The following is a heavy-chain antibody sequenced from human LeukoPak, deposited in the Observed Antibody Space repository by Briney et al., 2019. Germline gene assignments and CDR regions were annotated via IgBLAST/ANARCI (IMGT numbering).Heavy chain of an antibody. Sequence: ASVKVSCKASGGTFSSYAISWVRQVPGQGLEWMGGIIPIFGTANYAQKFQGRVTITADESTSTAYMELSSLRSEDTAVYYCARTLNYCSSTSCTWDPVGYWGQGTLVTVSS. D-gene: IGHD2-2*01. CDR1: GGTFSSYA. J-gene: IGHJ4*02. CDR2: IIPIFGTA. CDR3: ARTLNYCSSTSCTWDPVGY. V-gene: IGHV1-69*01.